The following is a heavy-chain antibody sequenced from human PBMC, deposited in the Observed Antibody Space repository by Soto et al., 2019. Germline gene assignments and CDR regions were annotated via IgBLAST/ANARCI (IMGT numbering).Heavy chain of an antibody. CDR1: GSSFSDYH. J-gene: IGHJ5*02. V-gene: IGHV3-11*01. D-gene: IGHD6-13*01. CDR2: ISGSGDSK. CDR3: ARDRWNVSSWYWFDP. Sequence: PVGSLRLSCVGSGSSFSDYHISWIRQAPGKGLKWISYISGSGDSKNYEASVKGRFTISRDNAKNSVYLQLNSLTADDTAVYYCARDRWNVSSWYWFDPWGQGTLVTVSS.